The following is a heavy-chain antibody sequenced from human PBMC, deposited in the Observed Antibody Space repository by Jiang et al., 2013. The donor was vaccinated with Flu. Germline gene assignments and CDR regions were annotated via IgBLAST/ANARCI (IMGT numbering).Heavy chain of an antibody. V-gene: IGHV4-34*01. Sequence: LLKPSETLSLTCVVYGESLSGFYWSWIRQPPGKGLEWIGEINHSGSTNYNPSLKTRLTISVDTSRNQFSLRLSSVTAADTAVYYCARSTYYNNGGFYSDYWGQGTLVTVSS. D-gene: IGHD3-22*01. CDR1: GESLSGFY. CDR3: ARSTYYNNGGFYSDY. CDR2: INHSGST. J-gene: IGHJ4*02.